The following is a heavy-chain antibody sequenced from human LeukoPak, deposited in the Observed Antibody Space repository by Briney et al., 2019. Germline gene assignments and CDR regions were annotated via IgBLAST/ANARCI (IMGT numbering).Heavy chain of an antibody. CDR1: GFTFSSYE. CDR3: ASRYFDWLANYYYGVDV. J-gene: IGHJ6*02. D-gene: IGHD3-9*01. V-gene: IGHV3-48*03. Sequence: GGSLRLSCAASGFTFSSYEMNWVRRAPGKGLEWVSYISSSGSTIYYADSVKGRFTISRDNAKNSLYLQMNSLRAEDMAVYYCASRYFDWLANYYYGVDVWGQGTTVTVSS. CDR2: ISSSGSTI.